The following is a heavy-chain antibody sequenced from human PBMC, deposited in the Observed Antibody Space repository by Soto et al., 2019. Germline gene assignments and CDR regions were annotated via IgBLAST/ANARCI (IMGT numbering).Heavy chain of an antibody. CDR3: ARSLGSAAGWSFDV. CDR1: GGSMSDYF. D-gene: IGHD3-16*01. CDR2: KSISGST. Sequence: SETLSLTCTVSGGSMSDYFWTWIRLPAGRRLEWIGRKSISGSTDYNPSLKGRASMSVDTSKNQFSLRLISVTAADTALYYCARSLGSAAGWSFDVWGQGILVTVSS. J-gene: IGHJ4*02. V-gene: IGHV4-4*07.